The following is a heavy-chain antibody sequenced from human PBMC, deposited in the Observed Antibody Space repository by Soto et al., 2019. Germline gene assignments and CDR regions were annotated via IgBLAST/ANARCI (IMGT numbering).Heavy chain of an antibody. V-gene: IGHV1-69*01. CDR2: IIPIFATA. D-gene: IGHD5-18*01. CDR1: GGTFSSNA. CDR3: AREKYNYGGRVPSVGIDY. Sequence: QVQLVQSGAEMKKPGSSVKVSCKASGGTFSSNAISWVRQAPGQGLEWMGGIIPIFATASYAQTFQDRVTITADESTTTAYMALSSLTSEDTAMYYCAREKYNYGGRVPSVGIDYWGQGTLVTVSS. J-gene: IGHJ4*02.